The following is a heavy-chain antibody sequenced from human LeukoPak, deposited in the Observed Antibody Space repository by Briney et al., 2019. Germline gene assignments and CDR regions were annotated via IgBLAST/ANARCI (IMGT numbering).Heavy chain of an antibody. J-gene: IGHJ4*02. V-gene: IGHV3-11*01. D-gene: IGHD5-18*01. CDR2: ISSSGTTM. Sequence: GGSLRLSCAGSGRSFSDYYMSWIRQAPGKGLEWVSYISSSGTTMYYADPVKGRFTISRDNTKKSLYLQMDSLRDEDTAMYYCVRGLYSYGYDRYSWEYWGQGTLVTASS. CDR3: VRGLYSYGYDRYSWEY. CDR1: GRSFSDYY.